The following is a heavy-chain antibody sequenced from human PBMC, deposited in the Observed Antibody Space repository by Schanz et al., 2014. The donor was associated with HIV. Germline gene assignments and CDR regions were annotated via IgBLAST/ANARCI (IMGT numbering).Heavy chain of an antibody. D-gene: IGHD3-3*01. V-gene: IGHV3-33*01. CDR1: GFTFSSYG. J-gene: IGHJ4*02. Sequence: QVQLVESGGGVVQPGRSLRLSCAASGFTFSSYGMHWVRQAPGKGLEWVAVIWHDGSNKYYADSVKGRFTTSRDNSKNTLYLQMNSLRAEDTAVYYCARASYDFWMAYFDFWGQGTLVTVSS. CDR3: ARASYDFWMAYFDF. CDR2: IWHDGSNK.